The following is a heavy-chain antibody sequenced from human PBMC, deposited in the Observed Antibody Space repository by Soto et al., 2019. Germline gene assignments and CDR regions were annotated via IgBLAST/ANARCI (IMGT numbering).Heavy chain of an antibody. V-gene: IGHV3-11*04. CDR2: ISSSGSTI. CDR3: ARDSGRLAFGQWLRLVNDFDY. Sequence: NPGGSLRLSCAASGFTFSDYYMSWIRQAPGKGLEWVSYISSSGSTIYYADSVKGRFTISRDNAKNSLYLQMNSLRAEDTAVYYCARDSGRLAFGQWLRLVNDFDYWGQGTLVTVSS. CDR1: GFTFSDYY. D-gene: IGHD5-12*01. J-gene: IGHJ4*02.